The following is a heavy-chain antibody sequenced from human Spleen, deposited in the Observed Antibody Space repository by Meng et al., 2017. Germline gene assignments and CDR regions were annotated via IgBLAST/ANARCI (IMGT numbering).Heavy chain of an antibody. V-gene: IGHV4-34*01. J-gene: IGHJ4*02. CDR1: GGSFSDYY. D-gene: IGHD4-11*01. CDR3: ARGPTTMAHDFDY. CDR2: INHSGST. Sequence: QVQLPQGGAGLLKPSETLSLTCVVSGGSFSDYYWSWLRPPPGQGVEWIGEINHSGSTNYNPSLESRATISVDTSQNNLSLKLSSVTAADSAVYYCARGPTTMAHDFDYWGQGTLVTVSS.